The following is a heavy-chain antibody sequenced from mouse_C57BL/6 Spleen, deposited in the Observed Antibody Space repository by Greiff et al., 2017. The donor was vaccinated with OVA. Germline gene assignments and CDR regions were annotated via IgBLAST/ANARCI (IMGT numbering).Heavy chain of an antibody. CDR2: INPNNGGT. J-gene: IGHJ4*01. CDR3: ARGGLRYYYAMDY. D-gene: IGHD2-4*01. Sequence: EVQRVESGPELVKPGASVKIPCKASGYTFTDYNMDWVKQSHGKSLEWIGDINPNNGGTIYNQKFKGKATLTVDKSSSTAYMELRSLTSEDTAVYYCARGGLRYYYAMDYWGQGTSVTVSS. CDR1: GYTFTDYN. V-gene: IGHV1-18*01.